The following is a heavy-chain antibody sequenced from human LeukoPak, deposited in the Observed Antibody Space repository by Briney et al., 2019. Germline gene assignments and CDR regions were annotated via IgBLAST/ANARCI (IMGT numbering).Heavy chain of an antibody. V-gene: IGHV4-34*11. D-gene: IGHD1-26*01. CDR1: GGSFSGYY. CDR2: IYYSGST. Sequence: PSETLSLTCAVYGGSFSGYYWSWIRQPPGKGLEWIGYIYYSGSTNYNPPFKSRATISVDTSKNQFSLKLTSVTAADTAVYYCARDRDVGTYYYYYGLDVWGQGTTVTVSS. CDR3: ARDRDVGTYYYYYGLDV. J-gene: IGHJ6*02.